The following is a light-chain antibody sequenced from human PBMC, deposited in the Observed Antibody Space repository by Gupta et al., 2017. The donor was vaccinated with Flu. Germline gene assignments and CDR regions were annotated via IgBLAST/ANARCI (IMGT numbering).Light chain of an antibody. CDR2: DAS. J-gene: IGKJ4*01. CDR1: QSVSSY. Sequence: EIVLTQSPATLSLSPGERATRSCRASQSVSSYLAWYQQKPGQAPRLLIYDASNRATGIPARFSGSGSGTDFTLTISSLEPEDFAVYYCQQRSNFLTFGGGTKVEIK. V-gene: IGKV3-11*01. CDR3: QQRSNFLT.